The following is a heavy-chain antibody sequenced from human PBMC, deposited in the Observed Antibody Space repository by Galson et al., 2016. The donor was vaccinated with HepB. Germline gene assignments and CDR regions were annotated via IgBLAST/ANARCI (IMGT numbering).Heavy chain of an antibody. CDR2: IKRDGSVM. V-gene: IGHV3-7*01. CDR1: GFTFSTYW. J-gene: IGHJ3*02. CDR3: ARDYNYESSGYYYDAFDI. D-gene: IGHD3-22*01. Sequence: SLRLSCAASGFTFSTYWMTWVRQAPGKGPEWVANIKRDGSVMYYVDSVKGRFTISRDNAKNSLYLQMDSLRAEDTAVYYCARDYNYESSGYYYDAFDIWGQGTMVTVSS.